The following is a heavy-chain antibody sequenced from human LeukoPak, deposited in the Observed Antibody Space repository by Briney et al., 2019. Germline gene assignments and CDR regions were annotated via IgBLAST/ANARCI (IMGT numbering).Heavy chain of an antibody. J-gene: IGHJ4*02. D-gene: IGHD5-18*01. CDR1: GFTVSSNY. V-gene: IGHV3-66*02. CDR2: IYSGSST. Sequence: GGSLRLSCAASGFTVSSNYMSWVRQAPGKGLEWVSVIYSGSSTYYADSVKGRFTISRDNSKNTLYLQMNSLRAEDTAVYYCARDTAMAYYFDYWGQGTLVTVSS. CDR3: ARDTAMAYYFDY.